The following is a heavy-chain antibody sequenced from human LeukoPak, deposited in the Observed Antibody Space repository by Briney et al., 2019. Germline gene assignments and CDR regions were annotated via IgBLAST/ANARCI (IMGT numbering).Heavy chain of an antibody. D-gene: IGHD5-12*01. CDR3: ARGYSGYDRYYFWDY. CDR1: GFTFSSYE. J-gene: IGHJ4*02. CDR2: ISSSGSTI. Sequence: GGSLRLSCAASGFTFSSYEMNWVRQAPGKGLEWVSYISSSGSTIYYADSVKGRFTISRDNAKNSLYLQMNSLRAEDTAVYYCARGYSGYDRYYFWDYWGQGTLVTVSS. V-gene: IGHV3-48*03.